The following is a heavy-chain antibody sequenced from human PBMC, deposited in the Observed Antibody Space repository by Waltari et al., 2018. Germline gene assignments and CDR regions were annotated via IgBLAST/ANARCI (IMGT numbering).Heavy chain of an antibody. J-gene: IGHJ2*01. CDR2: ISSSSRTI. V-gene: IGHV3-48*04. CDR3: ARCPLGYSSSWTPSYFDL. Sequence: EVQLVESGGGLVQPGGSLRLSCAASGFTFSSYSMNWVRQAPGKGREWVSYISSSSRTIYYADSGKGRFTISRDNAKNSLYLQMNSLRAEDTAVYYCARCPLGYSSSWTPSYFDLWGRGTLVTVSS. D-gene: IGHD6-13*01. CDR1: GFTFSSYS.